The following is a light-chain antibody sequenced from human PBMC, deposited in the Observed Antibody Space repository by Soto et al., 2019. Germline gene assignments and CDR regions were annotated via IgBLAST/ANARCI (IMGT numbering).Light chain of an antibody. Sequence: QSVLTQPASVSGSPGQSITISCTGTSSDVGGYNFVSWYQQHPGKPPKLIIYAVNNRPSGVSDRFSASKSGNTATLTISGLQAEDEADYYCSSYTVSTNPVLFGGGTKLTVL. CDR2: AVN. CDR1: SSDVGGYNF. V-gene: IGLV2-14*01. J-gene: IGLJ3*02. CDR3: SSYTVSTNPVL.